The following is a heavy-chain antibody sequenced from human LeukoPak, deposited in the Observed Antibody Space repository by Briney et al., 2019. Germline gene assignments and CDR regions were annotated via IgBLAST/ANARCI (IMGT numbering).Heavy chain of an antibody. CDR3: AGIPKPTVTSSLGY. D-gene: IGHD4-17*01. CDR2: IYYSGST. V-gene: IGHV4-59*01. Sequence: SETLSLTCTVSGGSISSYYWRWIRQPPGKGLEWIGYIYYSGSTNYNPSLKSRVTISVDTSKNQFSLKLSSVTAADTAVYYCAGIPKPTVTSSLGYWGQGTLVTVSS. J-gene: IGHJ4*02. CDR1: GGSISSYY.